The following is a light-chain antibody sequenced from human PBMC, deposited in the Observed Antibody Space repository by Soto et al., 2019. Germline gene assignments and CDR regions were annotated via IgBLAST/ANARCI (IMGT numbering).Light chain of an antibody. V-gene: IGKV1-5*03. CDR2: KAS. CDR1: QSISSW. Sequence: DIQITQSPSTLSASVGDRVTITCRASQSISSWLAWYQQKPGKAPKLLIYKASSLESGVPSRFSGSGSGTEFTPTISSLQPDDFATYYCQQYNSYTITFGQGTRLEIK. CDR3: QQYNSYTIT. J-gene: IGKJ5*01.